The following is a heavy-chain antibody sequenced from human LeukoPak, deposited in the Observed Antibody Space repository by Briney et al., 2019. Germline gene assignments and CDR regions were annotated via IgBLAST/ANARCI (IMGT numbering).Heavy chain of an antibody. J-gene: IGHJ4*02. CDR2: INHSGST. V-gene: IGHV4-34*01. Sequence: SETLSLTCAVYGGSFSGYYWSWIRQPPGKGLEWIGEINHSGSTNYNPSLNSRVTMSVDTSKNQFSLKLSSVTAADTAVYYCARRSSGYEGFDYWGQGTLVTVSS. CDR1: GGSFSGYY. D-gene: IGHD3-22*01. CDR3: ARRSSGYEGFDY.